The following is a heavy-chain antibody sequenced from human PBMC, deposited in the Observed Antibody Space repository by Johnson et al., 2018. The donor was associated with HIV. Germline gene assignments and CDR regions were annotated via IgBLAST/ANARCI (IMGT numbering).Heavy chain of an antibody. CDR3: AKDQGGSYPYDAFDI. CDR1: GFPFSSYA. D-gene: IGHD1-26*01. Sequence: EQLVESGGGLVQPGGSLRLSCAASGFPFSSYAMSWVRQAPGKGLGWVSAISVSGGSTYYADSVKGRFTIPRHNSKNTLYLQMNSRRAEDTAVYYCAKDQGGSYPYDAFDIWGQGTMVTVSS. CDR2: ISVSGGST. J-gene: IGHJ3*02. V-gene: IGHV3-23*04.